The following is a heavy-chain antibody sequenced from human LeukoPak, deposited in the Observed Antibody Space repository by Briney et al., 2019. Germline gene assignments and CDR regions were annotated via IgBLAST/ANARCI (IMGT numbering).Heavy chain of an antibody. CDR2: IHPADSDT. Sequence: GESLNISCKASGHDFHNYWIGWVRQMPGKGLEWMGIIHPADSDTVHSPSFSGQVTISADRSTSTAYLQWSSLEASDTAMYYCARRYYDSSALDPWGQGTLVTVSS. CDR3: ARRYYDSSALDP. D-gene: IGHD3-22*01. CDR1: GHDFHNYW. V-gene: IGHV5-51*01. J-gene: IGHJ5*02.